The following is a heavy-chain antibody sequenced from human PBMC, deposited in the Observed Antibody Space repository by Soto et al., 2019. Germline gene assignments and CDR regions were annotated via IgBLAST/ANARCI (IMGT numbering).Heavy chain of an antibody. CDR2: IGTAGDT. Sequence: GGSLRLSCAASGFTFSSYDMHWVRQATGKGLEWVSAIGTAGDTYYPGSVKGRFTISRENAKNSLYLQMNSLRAEDTAVYYCARGSLGKLPPYYYYGMDVWGQGTTVTVSS. V-gene: IGHV3-13*01. CDR1: GFTFSSYD. J-gene: IGHJ6*02. D-gene: IGHD1-7*01. CDR3: ARGSLGKLPPYYYYGMDV.